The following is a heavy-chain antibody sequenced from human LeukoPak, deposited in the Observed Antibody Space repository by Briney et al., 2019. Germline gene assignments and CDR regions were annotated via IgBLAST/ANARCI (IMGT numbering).Heavy chain of an antibody. D-gene: IGHD5-24*01. CDR2: INHSGST. J-gene: IGHJ3*02. V-gene: IGHV4-34*01. Sequence: PSETLSLTCAVYGGSFSGYYWSWIRQPPGKGLEWIGEINHSGSTNYNPSLKSRVTISVDTSKNQFSLKLSSVTAADTAVYYCARAAFRGMEGYNKRAFDIWGQGTMVTVSS. CDR1: GGSFSGYY. CDR3: ARAAFRGMEGYNKRAFDI.